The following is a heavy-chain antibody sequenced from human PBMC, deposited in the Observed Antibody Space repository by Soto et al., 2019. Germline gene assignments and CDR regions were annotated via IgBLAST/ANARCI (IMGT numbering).Heavy chain of an antibody. Sequence: SETLSLTCTVSGGSISSSSYYWGWIRQPPGKGLEWIGSIYYSGSTYYNPSLKSRVTISVDTSKNQFSLKLSSVTAADTAVYYCASKYCSGGSCYSAIFDYWGQGTLVTVSS. CDR2: IYYSGST. CDR1: GGSISSSSYY. V-gene: IGHV4-39*01. CDR3: ASKYCSGGSCYSAIFDY. D-gene: IGHD2-15*01. J-gene: IGHJ4*02.